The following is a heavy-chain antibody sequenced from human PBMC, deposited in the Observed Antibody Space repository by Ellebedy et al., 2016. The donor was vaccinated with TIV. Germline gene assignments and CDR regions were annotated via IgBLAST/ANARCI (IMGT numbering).Heavy chain of an antibody. Sequence: GESLKISCKGSEYRFTKYWIAWVRQMSGKGLEWMGIIYPDDSDTRYSPSFQGQVTISADKSITTAYLQWSSLKASDTAMYYCARVTMVRGVISAFDIWGQGTMVTASS. CDR1: EYRFTKYW. J-gene: IGHJ3*02. D-gene: IGHD3-10*01. CDR3: ARVTMVRGVISAFDI. CDR2: IYPDDSDT. V-gene: IGHV5-51*01.